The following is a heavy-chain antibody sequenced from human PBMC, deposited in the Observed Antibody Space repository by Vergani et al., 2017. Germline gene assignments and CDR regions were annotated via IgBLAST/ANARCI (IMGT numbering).Heavy chain of an antibody. V-gene: IGHV1-2*02. D-gene: IGHD6-13*01. CDR2: INPNSGGT. J-gene: IGHJ4*02. CDR1: GYTFTGYY. Sequence: QVQLVQSGAEVKKPGASVKVSCKASGYTFTGYYMHWVRQAPGQGLEWMGWINPNSGGTNYAQKFQGRVTMSRDTSISTAYMELSRLRSDDTAVYYCAKDPPLTFSSTVVAHFDYWGQGTLVTVSS. CDR3: AKDPPLTFSSTVVAHFDY.